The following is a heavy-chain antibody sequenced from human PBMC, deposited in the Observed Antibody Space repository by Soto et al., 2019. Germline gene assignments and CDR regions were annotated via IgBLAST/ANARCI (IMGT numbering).Heavy chain of an antibody. D-gene: IGHD3-9*01. Sequence: ASVKVSCKASGGTFNNDAISWVRQAPGQGLEWMGGIIPLFDTANYAQKFQGRVTFTADKSTGTAYMELSSLRSEDTAVYFCAREDLDDIMSGYFLRYGMDVWGQGTTVTVSS. V-gene: IGHV1-69*06. CDR3: AREDLDDIMSGYFLRYGMDV. CDR1: GGTFNNDA. J-gene: IGHJ6*02. CDR2: IIPLFDTA.